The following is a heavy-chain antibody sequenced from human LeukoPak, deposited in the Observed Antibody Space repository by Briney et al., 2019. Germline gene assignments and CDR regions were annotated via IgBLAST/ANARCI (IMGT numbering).Heavy chain of an antibody. CDR1: GYTFTSYY. J-gene: IGHJ3*02. V-gene: IGHV1-46*01. CDR3: ARSPYYYDSSGQNDAFDI. CDR2: INPSGGST. D-gene: IGHD3-22*01. Sequence: ASVKVSCKAYGYTFTSYYMHWVRQVPGQGLEWMGIINPSGGSTSYAQKFQGRVTMTRDMSTSTVYMELSSLRSEDTAVYYCARSPYYYDSSGQNDAFDIWGQGTMVTVSS.